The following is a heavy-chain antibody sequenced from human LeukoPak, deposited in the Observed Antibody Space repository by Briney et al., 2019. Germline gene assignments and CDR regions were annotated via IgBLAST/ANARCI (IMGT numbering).Heavy chain of an antibody. V-gene: IGHV1-2*02. Sequence: ASVKVSCKASGYTFTSYYMHWVRQAPGQGLEWMGWINPNSGGTNYAQKFQGRVTMTRDTSISTAYMELSRLRSDDTAVYYCARATRIVGATGNFQHWGQGTLVTVSS. CDR3: ARATRIVGATGNFQH. J-gene: IGHJ1*01. CDR1: GYTFTSYY. D-gene: IGHD1-26*01. CDR2: INPNSGGT.